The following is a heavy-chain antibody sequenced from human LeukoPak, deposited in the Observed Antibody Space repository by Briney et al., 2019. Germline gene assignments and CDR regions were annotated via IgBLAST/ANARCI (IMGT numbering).Heavy chain of an antibody. CDR2: IYRDGST. D-gene: IGHD2-21*02. J-gene: IGHJ5*02. CDR1: GFTFSSNY. CDR3: ARVMTAITNWFDR. Sequence: GGSLRLSCAASGFTFSSNYMGWVRQAPGKGLEWVSVIYRDGSTYYADSVKGRFTISRDNSKNTLYLQMNNLRVEDTAVYYCARVMTAITNWFDRWGQGTLVTVSS. V-gene: IGHV3-66*01.